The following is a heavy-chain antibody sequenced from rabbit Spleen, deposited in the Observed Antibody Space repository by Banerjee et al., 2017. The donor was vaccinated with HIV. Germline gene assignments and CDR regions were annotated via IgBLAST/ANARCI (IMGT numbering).Heavy chain of an antibody. D-gene: IGHD1-1*01. CDR2: ADTNSGRT. Sequence: QEQLVESGGGLVQPGASLTLTCTASGFSFSGNYDMCWVRQAPGKGPEWIGYADTNSGRTYYASWAKGRFTISKTSSTTVTLQMTSLTAADTATYFCARDLYDSDRNVYNLWGPGTLVTVS. V-gene: IGHV1S45*01. CDR3: ARDLYDSDRNVYNL. CDR1: GFSFSGNYD. J-gene: IGHJ4*01.